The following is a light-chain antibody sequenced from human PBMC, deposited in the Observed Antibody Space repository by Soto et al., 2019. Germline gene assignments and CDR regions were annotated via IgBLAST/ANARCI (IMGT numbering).Light chain of an antibody. CDR2: GAS. V-gene: IGKV3-20*01. CDR1: QSVSSSY. Sequence: EIVLTQSPGTLSLSPGERATLSCRASQSVSSSYLAWYQQKPGQAPRLLIYGASSRATGIPDRFSGSGSVTDFTLTISRLEPEDFAGYYCQQYGSSPGTVGQGTKVEIK. CDR3: QQYGSSPGT. J-gene: IGKJ1*01.